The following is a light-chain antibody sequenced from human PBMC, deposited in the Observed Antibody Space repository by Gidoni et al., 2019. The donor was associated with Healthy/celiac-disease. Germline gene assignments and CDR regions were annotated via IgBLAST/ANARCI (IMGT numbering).Light chain of an antibody. CDR1: QSISSY. CDR3: QQSYSTLLT. CDR2: AAS. V-gene: IGKV1-39*01. Sequence: IQMTQSPSSLSASVGDRVNITCRASQSISSYLNWYQQKPEKAPKLLIYAASSLQSVAPSRFSGSGSGTDFTLTISSLQPEDFATYYCQQSYSTLLTFGGGTKVEIK. J-gene: IGKJ4*01.